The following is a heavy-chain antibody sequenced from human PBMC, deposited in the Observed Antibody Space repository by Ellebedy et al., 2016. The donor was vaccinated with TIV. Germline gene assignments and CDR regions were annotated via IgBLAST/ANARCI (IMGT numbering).Heavy chain of an antibody. CDR2: ITGSGGSL. D-gene: IGHD7-27*01. CDR3: ARDPNWGSIDS. V-gene: IGHV3-23*01. CDR1: GFTFSDQY. J-gene: IGHJ4*02. Sequence: GESLKISCAASGFTFSDQYMDWVRQAPGKGLEWVSIITGSGGSLYYADSVKGRFTISRDNSKNTLHLQMDSLRAEDTAIYYCARDPNWGSIDSWGQGTLVTVSS.